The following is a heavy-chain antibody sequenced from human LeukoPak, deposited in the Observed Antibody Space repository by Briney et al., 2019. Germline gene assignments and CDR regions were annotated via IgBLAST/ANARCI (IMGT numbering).Heavy chain of an antibody. J-gene: IGHJ3*02. Sequence: SETLSLTCTVSGYSISSGYYWGWIRQPPGKGLEWIGSIYHSGSTYYNPSLKSRVTISVDTSKNQFSLKLNSVTAADTAVYYCARTSGSYLEIAFDIWGQGTMVTVSS. V-gene: IGHV4-38-2*02. D-gene: IGHD1-26*01. CDR2: IYHSGST. CDR1: GYSISSGYY. CDR3: ARTSGSYLEIAFDI.